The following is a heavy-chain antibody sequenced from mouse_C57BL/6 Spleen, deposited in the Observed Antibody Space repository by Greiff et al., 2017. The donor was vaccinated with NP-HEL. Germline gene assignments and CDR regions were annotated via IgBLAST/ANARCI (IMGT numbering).Heavy chain of an antibody. J-gene: IGHJ1*03. CDR3: ARDATFTTGVFDV. D-gene: IGHD1-1*01. CDR2: SRNKANDYTT. V-gene: IGHV7-1*01. CDR1: GFTFSDFY. Sequence: DVMLVESGGGLVQSGRSLRLSCATSGFTFSDFYMEWVRQAPGKGLEWIAASRNKANDYTTEYSASVKGRFIVSRDTSQRILYLQMNALRADDTAVDYCARDATFTTGVFDVWGTGTTVTVSS.